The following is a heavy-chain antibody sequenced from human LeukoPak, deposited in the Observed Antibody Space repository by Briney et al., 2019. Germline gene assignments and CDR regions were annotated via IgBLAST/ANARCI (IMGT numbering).Heavy chain of an antibody. Sequence: GGSLRLSCAASGFTFSSYSMNWVRQAPGKGLEWVSSISSSSSYIYYADSVKGRFTISRDNAKNSLYLQMNSLRAEDTALYYCARAGYCSGGSCYSPDYWGQGTLVTVSS. CDR3: ARAGYCSGGSCYSPDY. D-gene: IGHD2-15*01. J-gene: IGHJ4*02. CDR1: GFTFSSYS. V-gene: IGHV3-21*04. CDR2: ISSSSSYI.